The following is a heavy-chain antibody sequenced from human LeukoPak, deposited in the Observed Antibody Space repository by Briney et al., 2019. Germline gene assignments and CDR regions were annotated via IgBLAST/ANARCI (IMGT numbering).Heavy chain of an antibody. CDR2: ISGSGGST. V-gene: IGHV3-23*01. J-gene: IGHJ4*02. Sequence: QPGGSLRLSCAASGFTFSSYAMSWVRQAPGKGLEWVSAISGSGGSTYYADSVKGRFTISRDNSKNTLYLQMNSLRAEDTAVYYCAKDEPIVATMSSSLPPTKVDYWGQGTLVTVSS. CDR3: AKDEPIVATMSSSLPPTKVDY. CDR1: GFTFSSYA. D-gene: IGHD5-12*01.